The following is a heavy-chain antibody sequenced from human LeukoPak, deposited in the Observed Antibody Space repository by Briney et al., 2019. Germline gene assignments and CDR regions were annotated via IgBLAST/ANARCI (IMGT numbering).Heavy chain of an antibody. Sequence: SETLSLTCTVSGGSISSYYWSWIRQPPGKGLEWIGYIYYSGSTNYNPSLKGRVTISVDTSKNQFSLKLSSVTAADTAVYYCARAIGYSLDYWGQGTLVTVSS. CDR1: GGSISSYY. D-gene: IGHD5-18*01. J-gene: IGHJ4*02. CDR3: ARAIGYSLDY. V-gene: IGHV4-59*01. CDR2: IYYSGST.